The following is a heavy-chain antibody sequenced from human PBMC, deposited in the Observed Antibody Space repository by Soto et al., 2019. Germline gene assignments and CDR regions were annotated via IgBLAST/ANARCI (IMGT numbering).Heavy chain of an antibody. CDR1: GGSFSGYY. V-gene: IGHV4-34*01. CDR3: ARVKPRYSSSWEFDY. CDR2: INHSGST. D-gene: IGHD6-13*01. J-gene: IGHJ4*02. Sequence: SETLSLTCAVYGGSFSGYYWSWIRQPPGKGLEWIGEINHSGSTNYNPSLKSRVTISVDTSKNQFSLKLSSVTAADTAVYYCARVKPRYSSSWEFDYWGQGTLVTVSS.